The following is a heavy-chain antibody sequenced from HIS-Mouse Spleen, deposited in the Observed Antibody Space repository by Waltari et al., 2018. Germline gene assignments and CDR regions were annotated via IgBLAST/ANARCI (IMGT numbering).Heavy chain of an antibody. Sequence: VQLVESGGGVVQPGRSLRLSCAASGFTFSSYGMHWVRQAPGKGLGGVAVISYDGSNKYYADSVKGRFTISRDNSKNTLYLQMNSLRAEDTAVYYCAKASSGWLDYWGQGTLVTVSS. D-gene: IGHD6-19*01. CDR2: ISYDGSNK. CDR3: AKASSGWLDY. V-gene: IGHV3-30*18. CDR1: GFTFSSYG. J-gene: IGHJ4*02.